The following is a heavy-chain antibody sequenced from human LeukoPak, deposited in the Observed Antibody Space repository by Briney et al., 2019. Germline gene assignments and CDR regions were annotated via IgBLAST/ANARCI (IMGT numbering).Heavy chain of an antibody. CDR2: ISAYNGNT. CDR1: GYTFTSYG. J-gene: IGHJ4*02. Sequence: ASVKLSCKASGYTFTSYGISWVRQAPGQGLEWMGWISAYNGNTNYAQKLKGRVTMTTDTSTSRAYMERRSMTSDDTAVYYCARDRAAPLDYWGQGSLVTVSS. D-gene: IGHD6-6*01. V-gene: IGHV1-18*01. CDR3: ARDRAAPLDY.